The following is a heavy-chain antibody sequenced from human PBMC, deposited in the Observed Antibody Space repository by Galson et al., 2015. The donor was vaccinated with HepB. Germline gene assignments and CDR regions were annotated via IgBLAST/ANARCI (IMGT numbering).Heavy chain of an antibody. CDR3: ARRYYSGYDGYDDY. J-gene: IGHJ4*02. D-gene: IGHD5-12*01. Sequence: SVKVSCKASGFTFTSSAMQWVRQARGQRLEWIGWIVVGSGNTNYAQKFQERVTITRDMSTSTAYLQWSSLKASDTAMYYCARRYYSGYDGYDDYWGQGTLVTVSS. V-gene: IGHV1-58*02. CDR1: GFTFTSSA. CDR2: IVVGSGNT.